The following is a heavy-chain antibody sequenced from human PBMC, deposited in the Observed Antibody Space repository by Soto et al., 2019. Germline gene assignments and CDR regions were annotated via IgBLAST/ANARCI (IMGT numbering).Heavy chain of an antibody. J-gene: IGHJ5*02. V-gene: IGHV1-69*01. D-gene: IGHD6-13*01. CDR3: ASGPIQQLASFSWFDP. Sequence: QVQLVQSGAEVKKPGSSVKVSCKASGGTFSSYAISWVRQAPGQGLEWMGGIIPIFGTANYAQKFQGRVTITADESTSTAYMELSSLSSEDTAVYYCASGPIQQLASFSWFDPWGQGTLVTVSS. CDR2: IIPIFGTA. CDR1: GGTFSSYA.